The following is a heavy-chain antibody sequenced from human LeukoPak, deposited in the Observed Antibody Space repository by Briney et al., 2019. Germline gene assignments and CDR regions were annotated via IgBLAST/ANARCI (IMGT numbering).Heavy chain of an antibody. CDR1: GFTFSYYS. CDR2: ISRTSSYI. Sequence: GGSLRLSCAASGFTFSYYSMNWVRQAPGKGLEWVSSISRTSSYIYYADSVKGRFTISRDNAKNSLYLQLTSLRAEDTALYYCARDRGRNSFDYWGQGTLVSVSS. V-gene: IGHV3-21*01. CDR3: ARDRGRNSFDY. D-gene: IGHD1-14*01. J-gene: IGHJ4*02.